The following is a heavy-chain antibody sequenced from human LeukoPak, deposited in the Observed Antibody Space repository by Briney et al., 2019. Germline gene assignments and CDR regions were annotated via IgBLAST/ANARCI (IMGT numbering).Heavy chain of an antibody. J-gene: IGHJ4*02. CDR3: AKETSGGEPNLYYYESSGHKALDY. CDR2: ISSDGSNK. D-gene: IGHD3-22*01. Sequence: GGSLRLSCAASGFNFSNYDIFWVRQDPGEGLEWVTFISSDGSNKYYADSVKGRFTISRDTSKNTLYLQMNNLRVEDTAVYYCAKETSGGEPNLYYYESSGHKALDYWGQGTLVTVSS. V-gene: IGHV3-30*18. CDR1: GFNFSNYD.